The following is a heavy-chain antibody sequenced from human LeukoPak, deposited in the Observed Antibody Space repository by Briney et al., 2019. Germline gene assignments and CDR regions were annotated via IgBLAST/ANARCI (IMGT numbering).Heavy chain of an antibody. CDR1: GGSFTAFY. J-gene: IGHJ5*02. D-gene: IGHD6-13*01. CDR2: VNHSGTT. CDR3: ARQGQQQLVRGNWFDP. Sequence: SETLSLTCSVSGGSFTAFYWTWIRQPPGKGLEWVGEVNHSGTTNYNPSLKSRVTLSVDTSKNQFSLKLSSVTAADTAVYYCARQGQQQLVRGNWFDPWGQGTLVTVSS. V-gene: IGHV4-34*01.